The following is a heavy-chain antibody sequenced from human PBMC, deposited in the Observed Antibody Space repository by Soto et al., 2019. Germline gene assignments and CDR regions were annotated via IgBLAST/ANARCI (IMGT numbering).Heavy chain of an antibody. CDR2: IWYDGSNK. Sequence: QVQLVESGGGVVQPGRSLRLSCAASGFTFSSYGMHWVRQAPGKGLEWVAVIWYDGSNKYYADSVKGRFTISRDNSKNPLYLKRNGLSAENTAVFSCASPPPGEAPPSFDSWGQGPLATLPS. J-gene: IGHJ4*02. CDR3: ASPPPGEAPPSFDS. CDR1: GFTFSSYG. D-gene: IGHD2-21*01. V-gene: IGHV3-33*01.